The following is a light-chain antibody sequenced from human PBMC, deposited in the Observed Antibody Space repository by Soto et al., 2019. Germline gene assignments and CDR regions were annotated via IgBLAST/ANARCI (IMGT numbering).Light chain of an antibody. CDR2: EVS. J-gene: IGLJ2*01. CDR3: SSITSSSTYVV. CDR1: SSDVGGYKY. Sequence: QSALTQPASVSGSPGQSITISCTGTSSDVGGYKYVSWYQQHPGKAPKLMIYEVSNRPSGVSNRFSGSKSGNTASLTISGLQAVDEADYYCSSITSSSTYVVFGGGTKLTVL. V-gene: IGLV2-14*01.